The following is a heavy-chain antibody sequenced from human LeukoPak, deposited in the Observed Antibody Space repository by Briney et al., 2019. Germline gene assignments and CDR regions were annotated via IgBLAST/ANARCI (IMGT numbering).Heavy chain of an antibody. D-gene: IGHD1-1*01. CDR2: INPSGGSA. J-gene: IGHJ4*02. V-gene: IGHV1-46*03. CDR3: AWATTIGPFDY. Sequence: GASVKISCMASGYIASTYYAHWVRQAPGQGLEWMGIINPSGGSARYARKFQARVTMTRDTSTGTVYMELSSLTSEDTAVYYCAWATTIGPFDYWGQGTLVTVSS. CDR1: GYIASTYY.